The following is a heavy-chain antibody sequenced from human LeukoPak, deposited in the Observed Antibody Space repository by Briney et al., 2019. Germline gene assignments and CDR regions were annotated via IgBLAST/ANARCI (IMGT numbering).Heavy chain of an antibody. CDR3: ARHLKIRPCSSGWYGWFDP. Sequence: PSETLSLTCAVSGYSISSGYYWGWIRQPPGKGLEWIGSIYHSGSTYYNPSLKSRVTISVDTSKNQFSLKLSSVTAADTAVYYCARHLKIRPCSSGWYGWFDPWGQGTLVTVSS. D-gene: IGHD6-19*01. J-gene: IGHJ5*02. CDR2: IYHSGST. V-gene: IGHV4-38-2*01. CDR1: GYSISSGYY.